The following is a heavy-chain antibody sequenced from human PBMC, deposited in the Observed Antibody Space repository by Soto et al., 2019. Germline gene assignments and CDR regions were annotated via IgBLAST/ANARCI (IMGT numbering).Heavy chain of an antibody. J-gene: IGHJ6*02. Sequence: QVQLQESGPGLVKPSQTLSLTCTVSGGSISSGGYYWSWIRQHPGKGLEWIGYIYYSGSTYYNPSXKSRVTISVETSKNQFSLKLSSVTAADTAVYYCARGGLGYCSGGSCYSAELSRYYYGMDVWGQGTTVTVSS. CDR1: GGSISSGGYY. CDR3: ARGGLGYCSGGSCYSAELSRYYYGMDV. D-gene: IGHD2-15*01. CDR2: IYYSGST. V-gene: IGHV4-31*03.